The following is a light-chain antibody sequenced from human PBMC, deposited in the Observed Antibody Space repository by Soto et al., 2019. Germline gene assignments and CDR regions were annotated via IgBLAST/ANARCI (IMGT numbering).Light chain of an antibody. V-gene: IGLV3-21*02. Sequence: SYELTQPPSVSVAPGQTARITCGGNNIGSKSVHWYQQKPGQAPVLVVYDGDRPSGIPERFSGSNSGNTATLTISRVEAGDEADYYCQVWDSSSDHVVFGGGTKLTVL. CDR2: DG. J-gene: IGLJ2*01. CDR3: QVWDSSSDHVV. CDR1: NIGSKS.